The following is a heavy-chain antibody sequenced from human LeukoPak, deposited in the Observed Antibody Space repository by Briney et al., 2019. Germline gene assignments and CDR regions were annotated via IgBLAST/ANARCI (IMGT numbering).Heavy chain of an antibody. CDR2: INEDGTSA. V-gene: IGHV3-74*01. Sequence: GGSLRLSCAASGFAFSVYWMHWGRQAPGKGLVWVAHINEDGTSASHADSVKGRFTISRDNAKKTLYLQMNSLTVEDTAVYYCARVPTNSYGFGQWGQGSLVTVSS. CDR1: GFAFSVYW. J-gene: IGHJ4*02. D-gene: IGHD5-18*01. CDR3: ARVPTNSYGFGQ.